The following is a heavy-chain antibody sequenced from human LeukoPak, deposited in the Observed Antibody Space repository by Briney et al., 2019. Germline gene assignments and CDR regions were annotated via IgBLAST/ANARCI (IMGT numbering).Heavy chain of an antibody. CDR2: IYSGGST. CDR1: GLTVSSNY. J-gene: IGHJ4*02. D-gene: IGHD3-9*01. Sequence: PGGSLRLSCAASGLTVSSNYMSWVRQAPGKGLEWVSVIYSGGSTYYADSVKGRFTISRDNSKNTLYLQMNSLRAEDTAVYYCASPHYDILTGLLNWGQGTLVTVSS. CDR3: ASPHYDILTGLLN. V-gene: IGHV3-53*01.